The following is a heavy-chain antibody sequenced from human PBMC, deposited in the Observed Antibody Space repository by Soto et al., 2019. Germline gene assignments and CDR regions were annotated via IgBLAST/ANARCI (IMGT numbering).Heavy chain of an antibody. Sequence: QVQLVESGGGVVQPGRSPRLSCVAPGSKFTDYGLNWVRQTPGKGLEWVAISWFDGSIAYYAESVKGRFTISRDDSRNTGYLHMNTLRGEDTAMYYCARDGARIDSSGKFDYWGQGTQVTVSS. CDR2: SWFDGSIA. CDR1: GSKFTDYG. V-gene: IGHV3-33*01. D-gene: IGHD3-22*01. J-gene: IGHJ4*02. CDR3: ARDGARIDSSGKFDY.